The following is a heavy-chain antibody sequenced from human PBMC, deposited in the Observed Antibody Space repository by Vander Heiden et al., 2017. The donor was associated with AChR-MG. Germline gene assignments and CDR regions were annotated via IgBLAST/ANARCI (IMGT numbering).Heavy chain of an antibody. CDR2: FDPEDGER. Sequence: QLVLSGAEVNHLGASLQVSSQAFGCLPPEFTMHWVRQAPGKGLEWMGGFDPEDGERTYAQKCQDRVTMTEDTSTDTAYMELSSLRSEDTAVYYCATGKAMITFGGVIPSGDYWGQGTLVTVSS. D-gene: IGHD3-16*02. CDR3: ATGKAMITFGGVIPSGDY. V-gene: IGHV1-24*01. J-gene: IGHJ4*02. CDR1: GCLPPEFT.